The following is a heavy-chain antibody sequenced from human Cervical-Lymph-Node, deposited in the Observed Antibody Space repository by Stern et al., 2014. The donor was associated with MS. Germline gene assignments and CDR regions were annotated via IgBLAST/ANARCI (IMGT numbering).Heavy chain of an antibody. J-gene: IGHJ4*02. Sequence: VQMVQSGGGVVQPGGSLRLSCAASGFTFSSHVMHWVRQAPGKGLEWVAVIWHEKINTAYADSVKARFTIARDNSNNTLSLQMNSLRAEDTAVYYCVREDGDFDYWGQGTLVTVSS. CDR3: VREDGDFDY. V-gene: IGHV3-30-3*01. CDR1: GFTFSSHV. CDR2: IWHEKINT. D-gene: IGHD2-8*01.